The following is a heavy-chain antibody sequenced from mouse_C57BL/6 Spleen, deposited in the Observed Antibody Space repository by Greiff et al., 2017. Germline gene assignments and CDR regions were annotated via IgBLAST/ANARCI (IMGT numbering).Heavy chain of an antibody. CDR2: IRDGGGYT. CDR1: GFTFSSYA. J-gene: IGHJ3*01. V-gene: IGHV5-4*03. CDR3: AWLTGTLDY. D-gene: IGHD4-1*01. Sequence: EVKLVESGGGLVKPGGSLKLSCAASGFTFSSYAMSWVRQTPENRLEWVATIRDGGGYTYYPDNVKGRVTLSRDNAKNNLYRQMSHLKSEDTSMYYCAWLTGTLDYWGQGTLVTVSA.